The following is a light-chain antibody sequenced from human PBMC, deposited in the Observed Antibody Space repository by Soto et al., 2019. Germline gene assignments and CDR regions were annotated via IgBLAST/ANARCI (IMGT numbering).Light chain of an antibody. Sequence: DIQMTQSPSSVSASVGDRVTITCRASQDISIWLAWYQQKPGKAPNLLIYAASSLQSGVPSRFSGSGSGTDFTLTISSLQTEDFATYYCQQANSFPLTFGGGTKVDIK. J-gene: IGKJ4*01. V-gene: IGKV1-12*01. CDR3: QQANSFPLT. CDR1: QDISIW. CDR2: AAS.